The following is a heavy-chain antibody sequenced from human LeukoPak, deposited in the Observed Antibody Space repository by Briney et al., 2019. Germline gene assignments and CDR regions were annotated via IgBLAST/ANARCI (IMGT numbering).Heavy chain of an antibody. D-gene: IGHD2-15*01. Sequence: SETLSLTCAVYGGSFSGYYWSWIRQPPGKGLEWIGEINHSGSTNYNPSLKSRVTISVDTSKNQFSLKLSSVTAADTAVYYCARGSGAYCSGGSCYRWFDPWGQGTLVTVSS. CDR2: INHSGST. V-gene: IGHV4-34*01. J-gene: IGHJ5*02. CDR1: GGSFSGYY. CDR3: ARGSGAYCSGGSCYRWFDP.